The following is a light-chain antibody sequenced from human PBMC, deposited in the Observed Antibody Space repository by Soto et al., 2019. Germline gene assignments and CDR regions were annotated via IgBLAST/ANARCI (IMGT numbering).Light chain of an antibody. CDR1: QIVTGNF. CDR2: DAS. J-gene: IGKJ1*01. Sequence: EVVLTQSLGTLSLTQGEGATLSCRASQIVTGNFLAWYQQNPGQAPRLLMYDASTRATGIPDRFSGSGSGTDFTLIISRLEPEDFAVYYCQQYGDSLLTFGQGTKV. CDR3: QQYGDSLLT. V-gene: IGKV3-20*01.